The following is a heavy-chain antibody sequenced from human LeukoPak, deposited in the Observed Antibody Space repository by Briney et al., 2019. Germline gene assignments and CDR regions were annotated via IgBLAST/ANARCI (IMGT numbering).Heavy chain of an antibody. Sequence: ASVKVPCKASGYTFTSYYMHWVRQAPGQGLEWMGIINPSGGSTSYAQKFQGRVTVTRDTSTSTVYMELSSLRSEDTAVYYCARDWGSGYGLFDYWGRGTLVTVSS. D-gene: IGHD3-16*01. J-gene: IGHJ4*02. CDR1: GYTFTSYY. V-gene: IGHV1-46*01. CDR2: INPSGGST. CDR3: ARDWGSGYGLFDY.